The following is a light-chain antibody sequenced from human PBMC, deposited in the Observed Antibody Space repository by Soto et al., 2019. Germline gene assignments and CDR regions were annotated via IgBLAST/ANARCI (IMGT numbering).Light chain of an antibody. CDR2: GAS. J-gene: IGKJ4*02. V-gene: IGKV3-15*01. CDR3: EQSNNPRLT. Sequence: EIVMAQSPAPLSVSPGEGATLSCRARQTVYSNLAGYQQKPGQAPRLLIDGASTRATGSPASFSGSGCVTGFTLTISRLQSEEFAVYYCEQSNNPRLTFGGGTRVEIK. CDR1: QTVYSN.